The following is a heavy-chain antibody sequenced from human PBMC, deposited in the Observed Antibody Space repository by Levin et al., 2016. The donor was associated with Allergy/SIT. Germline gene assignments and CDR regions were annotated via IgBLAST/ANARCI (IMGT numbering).Heavy chain of an antibody. J-gene: IGHJ6*02. Sequence: WVRQAPGQGLEWMGIINPSGGSTSYAQKFQGRVTMTRDTSTSTVYMELSSLRSEDTAVYYCATGGDQYGMDVWGQGTTVTVSS. V-gene: IGHV1-46*01. D-gene: IGHD3-10*01. CDR3: ATGGDQYGMDV. CDR2: INPSGGST.